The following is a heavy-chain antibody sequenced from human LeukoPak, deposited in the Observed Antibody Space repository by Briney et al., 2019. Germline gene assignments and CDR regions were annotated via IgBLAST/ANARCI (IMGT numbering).Heavy chain of an antibody. J-gene: IGHJ4*02. D-gene: IGHD3-22*01. Sequence: GGSLRLSCAASGFTFDDYGMHWVRQAPGKGLEWVSLISWDGGSTYYADSVKGRFTISRDNSKNSLYLQMNSLRAEDTALYYCAKDIWIRSSGYLFDYWGQGTLVTVSS. CDR2: ISWDGGST. CDR1: GFTFDDYG. V-gene: IGHV3-43D*03. CDR3: AKDIWIRSSGYLFDY.